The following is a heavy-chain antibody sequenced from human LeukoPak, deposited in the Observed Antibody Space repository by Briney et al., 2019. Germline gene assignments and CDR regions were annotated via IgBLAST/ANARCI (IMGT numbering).Heavy chain of an antibody. CDR3: ARDREYSSSSFLFDY. D-gene: IGHD6-6*01. Sequence: GGSLRLSCAASGFTFSSYSMNWVRQAPGKGLEWVSYISSSSSTIYYADSVKGRFTISRDNAKDSLYLQMNSLRAEDTAVYYCARDREYSSSSFLFDYWGQGTLVTVSS. V-gene: IGHV3-48*04. CDR2: ISSSSSTI. CDR1: GFTFSSYS. J-gene: IGHJ4*02.